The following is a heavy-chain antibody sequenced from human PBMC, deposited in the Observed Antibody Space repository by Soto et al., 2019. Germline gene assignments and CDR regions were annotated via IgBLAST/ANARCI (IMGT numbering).Heavy chain of an antibody. Sequence: ASVKVSCKASGYSLNHYYIHWVRQAPGLGLEWMAIDNPSGGFVTHAPKFQDRVTVTRDTSTSTVSMELSSLRSDDTAVYYCAIAAILDNHYAMDVWGQGTTVTVSS. CDR1: GYSLNHYY. V-gene: IGHV1-46*02. CDR3: AIAAILDNHYAMDV. J-gene: IGHJ6*02. CDR2: DNPSGGFV. D-gene: IGHD2-2*01.